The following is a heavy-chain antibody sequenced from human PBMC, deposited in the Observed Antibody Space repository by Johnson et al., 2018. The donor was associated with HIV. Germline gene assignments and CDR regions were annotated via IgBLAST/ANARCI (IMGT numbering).Heavy chain of an antibody. Sequence: VQLVESGGGVVQPGRSLRLSCAASGFTFSSYWMSWVRQAPGKGLEWVANIKQDGSEKYYVDSVKGRFTISRDNAKNSLYLQMNSLRAEDTALYYCAKDRHDYGDLDAFDIWGQGTMVTVSS. V-gene: IGHV3-7*05. CDR3: AKDRHDYGDLDAFDI. CDR2: IKQDGSEK. J-gene: IGHJ3*02. D-gene: IGHD4-17*01. CDR1: GFTFSSYW.